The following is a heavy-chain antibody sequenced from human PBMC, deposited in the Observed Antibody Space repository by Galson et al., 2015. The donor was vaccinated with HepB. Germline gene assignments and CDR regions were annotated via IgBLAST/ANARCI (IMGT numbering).Heavy chain of an antibody. J-gene: IGHJ4*02. V-gene: IGHV1-18*01. CDR3: ARVGYYDSSVSF. Sequence: SVTVSCKASGSTFTSYGISWVRQAPGQGLEWMGWISAYNGNTNYAQKLQGRVTMTTDTSTSTAYMELRSLRSDDTAVYYCARVGYYDSSVSFWGQGTLVTVSS. D-gene: IGHD3-22*01. CDR2: ISAYNGNT. CDR1: GSTFTSYG.